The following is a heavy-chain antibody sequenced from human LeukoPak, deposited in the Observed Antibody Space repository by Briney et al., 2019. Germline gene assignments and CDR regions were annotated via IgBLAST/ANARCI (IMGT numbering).Heavy chain of an antibody. CDR2: IFPCDSDT. D-gene: IGHD3-10*01. Sequence: GESLKISCKGAGYSFSSCWFGWVLQLPGKGLQWLGIIFPCDSDTRYNPSFQGQVTISADKSNSPAYLKLSSLTAADTAMYYCARLLYGWGSSILGHWGQGTMVSVPS. J-gene: IGHJ4*02. V-gene: IGHV5-51*01. CDR1: GYSFSSCW. CDR3: ARLLYGWGSSILGH.